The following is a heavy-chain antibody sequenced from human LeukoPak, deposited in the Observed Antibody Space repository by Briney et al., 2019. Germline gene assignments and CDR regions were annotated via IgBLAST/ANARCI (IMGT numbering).Heavy chain of an antibody. V-gene: IGHV3-7*01. J-gene: IGHJ6*02. CDR1: GFTFSNYW. D-gene: IGHD5-18*01. CDR2: IKQDGSEK. Sequence: GGSLRLSCAASGFTFSNYWMSWVRQAPGKGLEWVANIKQDGSEKYYVDSVEGRFTISRDNAKNSLYLQMNSLRAEDTAVYYCARDWDTPRYYGMDVWGQGTTVTVSS. CDR3: ARDWDTPRYYGMDV.